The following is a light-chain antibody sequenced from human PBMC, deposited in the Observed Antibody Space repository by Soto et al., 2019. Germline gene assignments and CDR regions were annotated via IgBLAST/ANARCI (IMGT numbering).Light chain of an antibody. CDR3: SSYAGSNNFV. CDR1: SSDVGKYDY. Sequence: QSVLTQPPSASGSPGQSVTISCTGTSSDVGKYDYVSWFQHHPGKAPKLIIYEVSKRPSGVPDRFSGSKSGSTASLTVSGLQTEDEADYYCSSYAGSNNFVFGTGTKLTVL. J-gene: IGLJ1*01. CDR2: EVS. V-gene: IGLV2-8*01.